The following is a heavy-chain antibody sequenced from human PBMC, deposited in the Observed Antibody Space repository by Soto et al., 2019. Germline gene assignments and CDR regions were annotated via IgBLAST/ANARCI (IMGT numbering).Heavy chain of an antibody. Sequence: ASVKVSCKASGYTFTIYGISWVRQAPGQGLEWMGWISAYNGNTKYSQKFQGRVTITRDASASTAYMELSSLRSEDTAVYYCARGLYNPFDYWGQGTLVTVSS. CDR3: ARGLYNPFDY. CDR2: ISAYNGNT. J-gene: IGHJ4*02. D-gene: IGHD1-20*01. CDR1: GYTFTIYG. V-gene: IGHV1-18*01.